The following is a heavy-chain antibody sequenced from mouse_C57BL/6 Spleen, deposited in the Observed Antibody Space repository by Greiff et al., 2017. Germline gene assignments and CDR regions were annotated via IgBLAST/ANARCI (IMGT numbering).Heavy chain of an antibody. CDR3: ARCPNWDGGDFDY. Sequence: QVQLKQPGAELVRPGTSVKLSCKASGYTFTSYWMHWVKQRPGQGLEWIGVIDPSDSYTNYNQKFKGKATLTVDTSSSTAYMQLSSLTSEDSAVYYCARCPNWDGGDFDYWGQGTTLTVSS. D-gene: IGHD4-1*02. J-gene: IGHJ2*01. CDR1: GYTFTSYW. CDR2: IDPSDSYT. V-gene: IGHV1-59*01.